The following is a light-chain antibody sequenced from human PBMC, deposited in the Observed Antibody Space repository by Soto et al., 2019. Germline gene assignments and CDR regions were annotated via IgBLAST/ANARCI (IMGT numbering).Light chain of an antibody. J-gene: IGKJ2*01. V-gene: IGKV3-20*01. Sequence: EIVLTQSPGTLSLSPGERATLSCRASQSVSSSQLAWYQRKPGQAPRLLIYGASTTATGIPDRFSGGGSGTDFPLTISRLEPEDFAVYYCQQFGSSPEYTFGQGTKLEVK. CDR3: QQFGSSPEYT. CDR1: QSVSSSQ. CDR2: GAS.